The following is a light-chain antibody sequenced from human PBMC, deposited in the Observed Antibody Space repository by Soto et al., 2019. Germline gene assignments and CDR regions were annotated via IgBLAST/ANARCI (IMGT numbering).Light chain of an antibody. CDR2: KAS. CDR3: QQYNSYSRT. Sequence: DIQMPQSPSTLSASLGDRVTITCRASQSVNSWLAWYQQKPGKAPKLLIYKASSLESGVPSRFSGSGSGTEYTLTISSLQPDDFATYYCQQYNSYSRTFGQGTKVDIK. J-gene: IGKJ1*01. CDR1: QSVNSW. V-gene: IGKV1-5*03.